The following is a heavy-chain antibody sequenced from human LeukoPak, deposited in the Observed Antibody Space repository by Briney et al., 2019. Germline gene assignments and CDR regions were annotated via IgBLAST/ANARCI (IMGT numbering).Heavy chain of an antibody. V-gene: IGHV4-34*01. D-gene: IGHD1-7*01. CDR2: ISHEEDS. CDR3: ARGRNYVSDYYFDV. CDR1: GVSLRGYY. J-gene: IGHJ6*03. Sequence: KSSETLSLTCAVYGVSLRGYYWSWIRQSPEKGLEWIGEISHEEDSIYNPSLKSRLTLSVDMSKNQFSLKLRSVTAADTAVYYCARGRNYVSDYYFDVWGKGTTVIVSS.